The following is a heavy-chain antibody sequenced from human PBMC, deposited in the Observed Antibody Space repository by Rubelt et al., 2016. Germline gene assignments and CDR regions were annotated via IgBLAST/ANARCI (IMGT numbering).Heavy chain of an antibody. CDR3: ARDGGAGILTF. J-gene: IGHJ4*02. D-gene: IGHD3-16*01. V-gene: IGHV1-18*04. CDR1: GYGFTNYG. CDR2: SSANNRHT. Sequence: QVKLVQSGAEVKKPGASVKVSCKASGYGFTNYGISWLRQAPGQGPEWMGWSSANNRHTNNAQNFKSRVTLTTDTSTSTAYMELRSLRSDDTAVYYCARDGGAGILTFWGQGTLVTVSS.